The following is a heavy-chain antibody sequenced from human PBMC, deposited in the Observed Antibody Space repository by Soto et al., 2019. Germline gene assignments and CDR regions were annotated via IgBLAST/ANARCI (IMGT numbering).Heavy chain of an antibody. CDR2: MSYDGSNK. CDR1: GFTFSSYA. V-gene: IGHV3-30-3*01. Sequence: QVQLVESGGGVVQPGRSLRLSCAASGFTFSSYAMHWVRQAPGKGLEWVAVMSYDGSNKYYADSVKGRFTISRDNSKNTLYLQMNSLGAEDTAVYYWSRGGGEFDYLGQGTLVTVSS. D-gene: IGHD3-10*01. J-gene: IGHJ4*02. CDR3: SRGGGEFDY.